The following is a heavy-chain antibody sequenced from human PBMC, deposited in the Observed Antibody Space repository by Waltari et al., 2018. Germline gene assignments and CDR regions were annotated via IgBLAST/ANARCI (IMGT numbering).Heavy chain of an antibody. CDR2: IIPILGIA. Sequence: QVQLVQSGAEVEKPGSSVKVSCKASGGTFSSYALSWVRQAPGQGLEWMGGIIPILGIANYAQKFQGRVTITADESTSTAYMELSSLRSEDTAVYYCARGRVAAVVVVAANIFDYWGQGTLVTVSS. J-gene: IGHJ4*02. CDR1: GGTFSSYA. D-gene: IGHD2-15*01. CDR3: ARGRVAAVVVVAANIFDY. V-gene: IGHV1-69*04.